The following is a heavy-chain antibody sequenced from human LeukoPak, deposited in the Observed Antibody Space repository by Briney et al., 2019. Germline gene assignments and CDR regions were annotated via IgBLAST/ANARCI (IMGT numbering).Heavy chain of an antibody. Sequence: PSETLSLTCTVSGGSISSYYWSWIRQPPGKGLEWIGEINHSGSTNYNPSLKSRVTISVDTSKNQFSLKLSSVTAADTAVYYCARGPLYCSSTSCPSGNWFDPWGQGTLVTVSS. CDR3: ARGPLYCSSTSCPSGNWFDP. CDR1: GGSISSYY. CDR2: INHSGST. J-gene: IGHJ5*02. V-gene: IGHV4-34*01. D-gene: IGHD2-2*01.